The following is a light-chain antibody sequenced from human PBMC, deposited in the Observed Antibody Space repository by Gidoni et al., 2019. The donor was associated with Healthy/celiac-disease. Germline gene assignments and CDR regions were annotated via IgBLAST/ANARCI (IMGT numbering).Light chain of an antibody. CDR1: SSDVGAYNY. CDR2: EVS. CDR3: SSYTSSSTPVV. Sequence: QSALTQPASVSGSPGQSITISCTGTSSDVGAYNYVSWYQQHPGKAPKLMLYEVSNRPSGVSNRFSGSKSGNTASLTISGLQAEDEGDYYCSSYTSSSTPVVFGGGTKLPVL. J-gene: IGLJ3*02. V-gene: IGLV2-14*01.